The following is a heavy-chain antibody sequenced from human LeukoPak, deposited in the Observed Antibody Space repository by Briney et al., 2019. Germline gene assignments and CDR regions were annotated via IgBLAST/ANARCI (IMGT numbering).Heavy chain of an antibody. V-gene: IGHV3-74*01. CDR1: GFTFRSAW. J-gene: IGHJ4*02. CDR3: VRDIVAGSGSYSD. CDR2: IRGDGGDA. Sequence: PGGSLRLSCAASGFTFRSAWMHWVRQAPGKGLVWVSRIRGDGGDANYADFVKGRYTISRDSAKSTLYLQMNGLGVEDTAVYYCVRDIVAGSGSYSDWGQGTLVTVSS. D-gene: IGHD3-10*01.